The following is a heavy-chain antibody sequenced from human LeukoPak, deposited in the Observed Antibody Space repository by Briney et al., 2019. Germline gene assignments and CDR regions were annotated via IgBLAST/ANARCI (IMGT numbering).Heavy chain of an antibody. V-gene: IGHV1-2*02. CDR2: INPNSGGT. D-gene: IGHD3-10*01. J-gene: IGHJ6*03. CDR1: GYTFTGYY. Sequence: ASVKVSCKASGYTFTGYYMHWVRQAPGQGLEGMGWINPNSGGTNYAQKFQGRVTMTRDTSISTAYMELSRLRSDDTAVYYCARGLGGYYYYMDVWGKGTTVTVSS. CDR3: ARGLGGYYYYMDV.